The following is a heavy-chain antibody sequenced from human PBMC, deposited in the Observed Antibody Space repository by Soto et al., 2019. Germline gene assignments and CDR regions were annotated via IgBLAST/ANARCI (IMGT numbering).Heavy chain of an antibody. V-gene: IGHV1-69*12. CDR2: IIPMFGTA. D-gene: IGHD2-2*01. Sequence: QVQLVQSGAEVKKPESSVKVSCKAPGGTFSTYAISWVRQAPGQGLEWMGGIIPMFGTANYAQRFQDRVKISADHSTNTVYMALSTLRPEDTAVYFCAICIQLSLPPINSVYSTWGQGTLVTVSP. CDR1: GGTFSTYA. CDR3: AICIQLSLPPINSVYST. J-gene: IGHJ5*02.